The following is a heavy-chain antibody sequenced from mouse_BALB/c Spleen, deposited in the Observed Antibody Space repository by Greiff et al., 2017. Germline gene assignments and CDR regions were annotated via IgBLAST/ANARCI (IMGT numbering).Heavy chain of an antibody. CDR2: IYPGNVNT. J-gene: IGHJ4*01. CDR3: ARSIFSYGYDAYYAMDY. D-gene: IGHD2-2*01. Sequence: VQLQQSGPELVKPGASVRISCKASGYTFTSYYIHWVKQRPGQGLEWIGWIYPGNVNTKYNEKFKGKATLTADKSSSTAYMQLSSLTSEDSAVYFCARSIFSYGYDAYYAMDYWGQGTSVTVSS. V-gene: IGHV1S56*01. CDR1: GYTFTSYY.